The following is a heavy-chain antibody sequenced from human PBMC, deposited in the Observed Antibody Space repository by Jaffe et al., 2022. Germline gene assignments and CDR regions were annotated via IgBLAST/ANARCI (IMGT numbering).Heavy chain of an antibody. CDR1: GGSISSGSYY. Sequence: QVQLQESGPGLVKPSQTLSLTCTVSGGSISSGSYYWSWIRQPAGKGLEWIGRIYTSGSTNYNPSLKSRVTISVDTSKNQFSLKLSSVTAADTAVYYCARRGYGSGRGYYYMDVWGKGTTVTVSS. J-gene: IGHJ6*03. CDR2: IYTSGST. V-gene: IGHV4-61*02. D-gene: IGHD3-10*01. CDR3: ARRGYGSGRGYYYMDV.